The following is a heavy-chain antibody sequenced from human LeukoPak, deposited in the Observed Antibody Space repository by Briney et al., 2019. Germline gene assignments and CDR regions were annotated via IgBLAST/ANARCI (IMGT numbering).Heavy chain of an antibody. D-gene: IGHD2/OR15-2a*01. J-gene: IGHJ5*02. CDR1: GFTFSSYA. CDR3: ARSGTTLVPPANMGAAGS. V-gene: IGHV3-23*01. CDR2: ISGSGGST. Sequence: GGSLRLSCAASGFTFSSYAMSWVRQAPGKGLEWVSAISGSGGSTYYADSVKGRFTISRDNSKNTLYLQMNSLRAEDTAVYYCARSGTTLVPPANMGAAGSWGQGTLVTVSS.